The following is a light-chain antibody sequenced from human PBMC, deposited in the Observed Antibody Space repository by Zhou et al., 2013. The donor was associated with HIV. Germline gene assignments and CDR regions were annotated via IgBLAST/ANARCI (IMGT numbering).Light chain of an antibody. CDR2: GAS. CDR3: QQRSNWLT. J-gene: IGKJ4*01. Sequence: LVLTQSPGTLVCVSRGKEPSSPAGPGQSVTNNYLAWYQQKPGQAPRLLIFGASSRATGIPDRFSGSGSGTDFTLTISRLEPEDSAVYYCQQRSNWLTIGGGTKVEIK. CDR1: QSVTNNY. V-gene: IGKV3D-20*02.